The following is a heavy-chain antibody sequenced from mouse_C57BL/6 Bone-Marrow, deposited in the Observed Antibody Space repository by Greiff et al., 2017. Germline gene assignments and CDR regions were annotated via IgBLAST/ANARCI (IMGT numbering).Heavy chain of an antibody. CDR3: ARPPYSNYGFFAY. CDR1: GFTFSSYA. J-gene: IGHJ3*01. D-gene: IGHD2-5*01. V-gene: IGHV5-4*03. CDR2: ISDGGSYT. Sequence: EVKLVESGGGLVKPGGSLKLSCAASGFTFSSYAMSWVRQTPEKRLEWVATISDGGSYTYYPDNVKGRFTISRDNAKNNLYLQMSHLKSEDTAMYYCARPPYSNYGFFAYWGQGTLVTVSA.